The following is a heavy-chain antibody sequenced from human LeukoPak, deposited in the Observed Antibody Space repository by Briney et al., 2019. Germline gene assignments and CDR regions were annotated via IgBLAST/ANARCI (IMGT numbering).Heavy chain of an antibody. D-gene: IGHD7-27*01. J-gene: IGHJ4*02. CDR3: AKDGGLWVSAHWGDS. CDR1: GFTFSSYT. CDR2: ITTSDGDT. V-gene: IGHV3-23*01. Sequence: GGSLRLSCAASGFTFSSYTMSWVRQAPGKGLEWVSTITTSDGDTYYADSVKGRFTVSRDNSKNTLFLQMNSLRAEDTAVYYCAKDGGLWVSAHWGDSWGRGTLVTVSS.